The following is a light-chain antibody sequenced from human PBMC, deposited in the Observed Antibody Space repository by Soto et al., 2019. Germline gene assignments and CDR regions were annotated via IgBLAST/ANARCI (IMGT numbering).Light chain of an antibody. Sequence: QSVLTQPPSVSGAPGQRVTISCTGSSSNIGAGYDVHWYQQLPGTAPKLLIYGNSNRPSGVPDRFSGSKSGTSASLAITGLQAEDGANYYCQSYDSRLSSYVFGTGTKVTVL. CDR2: GNS. CDR1: SSNIGAGYD. V-gene: IGLV1-40*01. CDR3: QSYDSRLSSYV. J-gene: IGLJ1*01.